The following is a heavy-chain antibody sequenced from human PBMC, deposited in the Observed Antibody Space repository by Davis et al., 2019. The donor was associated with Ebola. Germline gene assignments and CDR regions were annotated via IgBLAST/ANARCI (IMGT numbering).Heavy chain of an antibody. D-gene: IGHD3-3*01. Sequence: PGGSLRLSCAASGFTFSDYYMSWVRQAPGKGLEWVSAISGSGGSTYYADSVKGRFTISRDNSKNTLYLQMNSLRAEDTAVYYCANEYYDFWSGYPGAFDIWGQGTMVTVSS. CDR1: GFTFSDYY. CDR3: ANEYYDFWSGYPGAFDI. V-gene: IGHV3-23*01. J-gene: IGHJ3*02. CDR2: ISGSGGST.